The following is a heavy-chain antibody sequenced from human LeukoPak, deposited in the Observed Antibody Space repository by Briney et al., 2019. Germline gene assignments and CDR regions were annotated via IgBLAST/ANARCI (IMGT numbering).Heavy chain of an antibody. V-gene: IGHV4-4*07. D-gene: IGHD4-11*01. CDR1: GGSISSYY. CDR3: AREETTVTGEYYYYYMDV. Sequence: SETLSLTCTVSGGSISSYYWSWIRQPAGKGLEWIGRIYTSGSTNYNPSLKSRVTMSVDTSKNQFSLKLSSVTAADTAVYYCAREETTVTGEYYYYYMDVWGKGTTVTVSS. CDR2: IYTSGST. J-gene: IGHJ6*03.